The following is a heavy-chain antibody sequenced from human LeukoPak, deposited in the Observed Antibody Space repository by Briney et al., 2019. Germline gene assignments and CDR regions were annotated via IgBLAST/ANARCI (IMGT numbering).Heavy chain of an antibody. CDR1: GGSISSGSYY. CDR2: IYTSGST. D-gene: IGHD1-7*01. J-gene: IGHJ4*02. Sequence: SQTLSLTCTVSGGSISSGSYYWSWIRQPAGKGLEWIGRIYTSGSTNYNPSLKSRVTISVDTSKNQFSLKLSSVTAADTAVYYCASRFQTGTTGWGQGTLVTVSS. CDR3: ASRFQTGTTG. V-gene: IGHV4-61*02.